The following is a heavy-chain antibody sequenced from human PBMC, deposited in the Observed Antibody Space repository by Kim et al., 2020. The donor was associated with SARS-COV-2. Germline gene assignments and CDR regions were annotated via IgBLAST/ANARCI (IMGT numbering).Heavy chain of an antibody. J-gene: IGHJ6*02. Sequence: GGSLRLSCAASGFTVSSNYMSWVRQAPGKGLEWVSVIYSGGSTYYADSVKGRFTISRDNSKNTLYLQMNSLRAEDTAVYYCAGAMVRGVIITGGMDVWGPGPTVTLSS. CDR1: GFTVSSNY. CDR2: IYSGGST. V-gene: IGHV3-53*01. D-gene: IGHD3-10*01. CDR3: AGAMVRGVIITGGMDV.